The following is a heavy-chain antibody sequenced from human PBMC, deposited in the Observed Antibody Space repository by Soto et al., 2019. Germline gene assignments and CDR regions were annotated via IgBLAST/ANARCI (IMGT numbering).Heavy chain of an antibody. V-gene: IGHV3-48*03. D-gene: IGHD3-16*01. J-gene: IGHJ3*02. Sequence: GGSLRLSCAASGFTFSSYEMNWVRQAPGKGLERVSYISRSGSTIYYADYVKGRFTISRDNAKNSLYLQMNSLRAEDTAVYHCARIGVGDAADAFDIWGQGTMVTVSS. CDR2: ISRSGSTI. CDR3: ARIGVGDAADAFDI. CDR1: GFTFSSYE.